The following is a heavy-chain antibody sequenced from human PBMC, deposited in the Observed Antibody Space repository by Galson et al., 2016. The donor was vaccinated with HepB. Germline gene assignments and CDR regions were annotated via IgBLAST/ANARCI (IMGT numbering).Heavy chain of an antibody. Sequence: CAISGDSVSSNSAAWNWIRQSSSRGLEWLGRTYYRSKWYNDYAVSVKSRITINPDTSKNQFSLQLNSVTPEDTAVYHCAREDYSSGWPLNWYFDLWGRGTLVSVSS. J-gene: IGHJ2*01. CDR2: TYYRSKWYN. CDR1: GDSVSSNSAA. D-gene: IGHD6-19*01. CDR3: AREDYSSGWPLNWYFDL. V-gene: IGHV6-1*01.